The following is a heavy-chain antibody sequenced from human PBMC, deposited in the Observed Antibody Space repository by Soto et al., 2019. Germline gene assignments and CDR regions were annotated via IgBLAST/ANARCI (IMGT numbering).Heavy chain of an antibody. J-gene: IGHJ6*02. Sequence: QITLKESGPTLVKPTQTLTLTCTFSGFSLTSGVVGVGWIRQPPGEALEWLALIYWNDEQYYNPSLRNRLTITRDDSKNQVLLTKPNMDPVETTTYYWAHMLPGPAGSDAWYQGTTVTVPS. D-gene: IGHD3-16*01. CDR1: GFSLTSGVVG. V-gene: IGHV2-5*01. CDR3: AHMLPGPAGSDA. CDR2: IYWNDEQ.